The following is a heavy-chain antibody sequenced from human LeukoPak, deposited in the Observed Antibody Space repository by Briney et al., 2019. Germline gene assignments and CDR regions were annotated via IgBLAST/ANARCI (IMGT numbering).Heavy chain of an antibody. CDR2: IKEDGSSQ. V-gene: IGHV3-7*01. CDR1: GFTFSHSW. D-gene: IGHD2-2*01. J-gene: IGHJ6*02. CDR3: ARVPGVVPAAPMDV. Sequence: GGSLRLSCVASGFTFSHSWMTWVRQAPGKGLEWVGHIKEDGSSQNYADSVKGRFTISRDNAKNSLYLQMNSLRAEDTAVYYCARVPGVVPAAPMDVWGQGTTVTVSS.